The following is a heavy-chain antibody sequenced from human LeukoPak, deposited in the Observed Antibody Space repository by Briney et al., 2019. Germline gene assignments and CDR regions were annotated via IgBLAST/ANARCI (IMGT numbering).Heavy chain of an antibody. J-gene: IGHJ4*02. V-gene: IGHV1-2*02. CDR1: GYTFSGYY. CDR2: INSNSGAR. CDR3: ARGRGGATTGFDH. D-gene: IGHD1-26*01. Sequence: ASVKVSCKASGYTFSGYYMHWVRQAPGPGLESMGWINSNSGARNYAPKFQGRVTFSRDNSISTAYMELSSLRSDDTAIYYCARGRGGATTGFDHWGQGTLVTVSS.